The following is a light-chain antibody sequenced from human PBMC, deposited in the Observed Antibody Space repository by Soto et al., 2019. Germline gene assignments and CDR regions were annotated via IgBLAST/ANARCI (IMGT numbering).Light chain of an antibody. J-gene: IGKJ4*01. CDR1: QTVSSF. V-gene: IGKV3-11*01. CDR3: QQRSSCPLT. CDR2: DSS. Sequence: VLTQSPATLSLSPGERATLSCRASQTVSSFLAWYQQKPGQAPRLLIHDSSDRATGIPARFSGSGSGTDFTLTISSLEPEDFAVYYCQQRSSCPLTFGGGTKVEIK.